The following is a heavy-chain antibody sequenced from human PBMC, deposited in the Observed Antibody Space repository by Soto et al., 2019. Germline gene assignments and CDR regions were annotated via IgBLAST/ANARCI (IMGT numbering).Heavy chain of an antibody. V-gene: IGHV1-2*04. J-gene: IGHJ6*02. D-gene: IGHD5-18*01. CDR1: GYTFTVYY. CDR3: ARDVRYSAPQPRHYYYYYGMDV. CDR2: INPNSGGT. Sequence: GASVKVSCKASGYTFTVYYMHWVRQAPGQGLEWMGWINPNSGGTNYAQKFQGWVTMTRDTSISTAYMELSRLRSDDTAVYYCARDVRYSAPQPRHYYYYYGMDVWGQGTTVTVSS.